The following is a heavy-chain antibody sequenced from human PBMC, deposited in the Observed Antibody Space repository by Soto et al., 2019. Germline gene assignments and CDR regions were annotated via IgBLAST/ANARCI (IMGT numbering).Heavy chain of an antibody. V-gene: IGHV1-18*04. CDR1: GYTFTSYG. CDR2: ISAYNGNT. Sequence: ASVTVFCTASGYTFTSYGISWVRQAPGQGLEWMGWISAYNGNTNYAQKLQGRVTMTTDTSTSTAYMELRSLRSDDTAVYYCARVYYYDSSGYLDYWGQGTLVTVSS. J-gene: IGHJ4*02. D-gene: IGHD3-22*01. CDR3: ARVYYYDSSGYLDY.